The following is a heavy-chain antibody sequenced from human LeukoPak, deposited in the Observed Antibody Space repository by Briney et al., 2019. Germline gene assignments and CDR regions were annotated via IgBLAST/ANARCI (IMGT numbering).Heavy chain of an antibody. CDR2: IYYSGST. CDR1: GGSISSSSYY. CDR3: ARSIWDIVVVPAAMVT. J-gene: IGHJ5*02. Sequence: SETLSLTCTVSGGSISSSSYYWGWICQPPGKGLEWIGSIYYSGSTYYNPSLKSRVTISVDTSKNQFSLKLSSVTAADTAVYYCARSIWDIVVVPAAMVTWGQGTLVTVSS. V-gene: IGHV4-39*01. D-gene: IGHD2-2*01.